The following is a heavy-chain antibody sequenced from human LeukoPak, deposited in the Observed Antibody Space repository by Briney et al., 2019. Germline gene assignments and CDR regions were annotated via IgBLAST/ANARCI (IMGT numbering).Heavy chain of an antibody. J-gene: IGHJ4*02. CDR1: GFTFSSYW. CDR2: TQQDESQK. CDR3: AREGGGGGYALDY. V-gene: IGHV3-7*03. Sequence: PGGSLRLSCAASGFTFSSYWMSWVRQVPGKGLEWVANTQQDESQKYYVASVKGRFTITRDNAKNSLYLQMNSLRADDTAVYFCAREGGGGGYALDYWGQGTLVTVSS. D-gene: IGHD2-15*01.